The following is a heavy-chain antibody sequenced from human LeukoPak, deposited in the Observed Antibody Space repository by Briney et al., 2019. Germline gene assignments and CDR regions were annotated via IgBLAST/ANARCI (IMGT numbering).Heavy chain of an antibody. CDR3: ARGGDTAMAFDY. V-gene: IGHV4-4*02. J-gene: IGHJ4*02. Sequence: SETLSLTCTVSGGSISRRNWWSWIRQPPGQGLEWIGEINHSGSTNYNPSLKSRVTISVDTSKNQFSLKLSSVTAADTAVYYCARGGDTAMAFDYWGQGTLVTVSS. CDR2: INHSGST. D-gene: IGHD5-18*01. CDR1: GGSISRRNW.